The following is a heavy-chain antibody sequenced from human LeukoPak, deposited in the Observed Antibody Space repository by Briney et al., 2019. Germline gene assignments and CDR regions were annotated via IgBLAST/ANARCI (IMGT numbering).Heavy chain of an antibody. CDR2: ISTSSSYI. CDR3: ARGADGVSSNSRGWFDP. D-gene: IGHD2-15*01. J-gene: IGHJ5*02. V-gene: IGHV3-21*01. Sequence: SGFTXSSYSMNWVRQAPGKGLEWVSSISTSSSYIYYADSVKGRFTISRDNARNSLYLQMNTLRAEDTAVYSCARGADGVSSNSRGWFDPWGQGTLVTVSS. CDR1: GFTXSSYS.